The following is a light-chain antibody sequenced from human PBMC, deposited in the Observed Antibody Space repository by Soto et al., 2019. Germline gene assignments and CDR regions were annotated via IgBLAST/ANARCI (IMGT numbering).Light chain of an antibody. J-gene: IGLJ1*01. CDR1: SSDVGGYNY. CDR2: EVS. CDR3: SSYAGSNNYV. Sequence: QSALTQPPSASGSPGQSVTISCTGTSSDVGGYNYVSWYQQHPGKAPKLMIYEVSQRPSGVPDRFSGSKSGNTASLTVSGLQAEDEDDYYCSSYAGSNNYVFGTGNKITVL. V-gene: IGLV2-8*01.